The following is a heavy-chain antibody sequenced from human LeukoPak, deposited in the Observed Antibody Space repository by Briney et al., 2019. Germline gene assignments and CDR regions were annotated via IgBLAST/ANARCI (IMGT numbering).Heavy chain of an antibody. J-gene: IGHJ4*02. CDR1: GGTFSSYA. CDR2: IIPSFGTA. Sequence: SVKVSCKASGGTFSSYAISWVRQAPGQGLEWMGRIIPSFGTANYAQKFQGRVTITADKSTSTAYMELSSLRSEDTAVYYFSRETIGRFYGDCLFDYWGQGTLVTVSS. V-gene: IGHV1-69*06. D-gene: IGHD4-17*01. CDR3: SRETIGRFYGDCLFDY.